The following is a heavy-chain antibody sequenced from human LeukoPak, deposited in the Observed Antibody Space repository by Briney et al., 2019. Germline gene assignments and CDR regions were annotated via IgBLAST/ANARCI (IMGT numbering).Heavy chain of an antibody. V-gene: IGHV3-9*03. CDR1: GFSFDDYA. J-gene: IGHJ4*02. D-gene: IGHD5-18*01. Sequence: PGKSLRLSCAASGFSFDDYAMHWVRQAPGKGLEWVSGITYNSGTIGYAESVQGRFTISRDNAKNSLYLQMNSLRAEDMALYYCAKGRYSYGSYFDYWGQGTLVTVSS. CDR2: ITYNSGTI. CDR3: AKGRYSYGSYFDY.